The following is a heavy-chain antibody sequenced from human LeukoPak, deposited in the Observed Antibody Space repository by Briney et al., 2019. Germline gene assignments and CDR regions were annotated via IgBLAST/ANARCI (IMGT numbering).Heavy chain of an antibody. V-gene: IGHV1-18*01. CDR1: GYTFSIYG. CDR3: ARDVITVFSTSPWRGFDY. CDR2: ISAYKGDT. J-gene: IGHJ4*02. Sequence: ASVTVSCKASGYTFSIYGISWVRQAPGQGLEWMGWISAYKGDTNYAQNFQGRVTMTTDTSTSTAYMELRSLRSDDTAVYYCARDVITVFSTSPWRGFDYWGQGTLVIVSS. D-gene: IGHD6-6*01.